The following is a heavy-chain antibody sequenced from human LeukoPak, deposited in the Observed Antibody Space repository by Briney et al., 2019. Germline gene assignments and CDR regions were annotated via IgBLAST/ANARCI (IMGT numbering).Heavy chain of an antibody. Sequence: ASVKVSCTVSGSSLTELSLYWVRQAPGKGLEWMGGFDVIDAKTFYAQKFQGRVTMTEDSSTDTAYMKLSSLRSDDTAFYDCAAGRPYSLLDYWGQGTLLTASS. CDR3: AAGRPYSLLDY. V-gene: IGHV1-24*01. CDR2: FDVIDAKT. J-gene: IGHJ4*02. CDR1: GSSLTELS. D-gene: IGHD5-18*01.